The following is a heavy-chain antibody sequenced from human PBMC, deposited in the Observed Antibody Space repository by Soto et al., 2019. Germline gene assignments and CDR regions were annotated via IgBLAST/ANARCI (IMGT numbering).Heavy chain of an antibody. V-gene: IGHV5-10-1*01. D-gene: IGHD6-6*01. CDR2: IDPSDSYT. J-gene: IGHJ6*03. Sequence: PGEARKISCKGSGYSFTSYWISWVRQMPGKGLEWMGRIDPSDSYTNYSPSFQGHVTISADKSISTAYLQWSSLKASDTAMYYCARRIIAARPGATDVWGKGPMVTLSS. CDR3: ARRIIAARPGATDV. CDR1: GYSFTSYW.